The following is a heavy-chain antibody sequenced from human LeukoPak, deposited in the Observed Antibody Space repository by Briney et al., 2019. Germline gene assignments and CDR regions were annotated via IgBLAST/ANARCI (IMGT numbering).Heavy chain of an antibody. V-gene: IGHV3-21*01. CDR2: ISSSSSYI. Sequence: GGSLRLSCAASGFTFSSYSMNWVRQAPGKGLEWVSSISSSSSYIYYADSVKGRITISRDNAKNSLYLQMNSLRAEDTAVYYCARGVSGWFDPWGQGTLVTVSS. CDR1: GFTFSSYS. CDR3: ARGVSGWFDP. J-gene: IGHJ5*02.